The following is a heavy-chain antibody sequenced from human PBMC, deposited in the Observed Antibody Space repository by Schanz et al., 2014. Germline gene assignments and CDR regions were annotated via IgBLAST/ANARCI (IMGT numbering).Heavy chain of an antibody. CDR2: ITTAGTKM. D-gene: IGHD3-10*01. J-gene: IGHJ3*02. Sequence: QVQLVESGGGVVQPGKSLRLSCAASGFTFSSYSMHWVRQAPGKGLEWVAAITTAGTKMYYADSVRGRFTVSRDNSKNTLYLEVNSLRPEDTALYYCAKGRFGELSAFDIWGQGTMVTGSS. V-gene: IGHV3-30-3*01. CDR1: GFTFSSYS. CDR3: AKGRFGELSAFDI.